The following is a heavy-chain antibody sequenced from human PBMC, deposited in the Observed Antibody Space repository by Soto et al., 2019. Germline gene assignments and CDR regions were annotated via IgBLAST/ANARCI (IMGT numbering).Heavy chain of an antibody. J-gene: IGHJ6*02. CDR1: GGTFSSYA. Sequence: SVKVSCKASGGTFSSYAISWVRQAPGQGLEWMGGIIPIFGTANYAQKFQGRVTITADKSTSTAYMELSSLRSEDTAVYYCASGVVVVAATPDYYYGMDVWGQGTTVTVPS. V-gene: IGHV1-69*06. D-gene: IGHD2-15*01. CDR2: IIPIFGTA. CDR3: ASGVVVVAATPDYYYGMDV.